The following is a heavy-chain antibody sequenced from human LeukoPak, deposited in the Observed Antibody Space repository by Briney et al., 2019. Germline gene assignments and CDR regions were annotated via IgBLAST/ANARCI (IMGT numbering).Heavy chain of an antibody. CDR3: ARDGYFYAWDY. J-gene: IGHJ4*02. V-gene: IGHV3-7*01. CDR1: GISFSRGW. Sequence: QPGGSLSLSCVASGISFSRGWMSWVRQAPGKGLEWVAKIKEDGREKYYVDSVNGRFTISIDNAKNTLYLQMNSLRAEDTAVYFCARDGYFYAWDYWGQGTLVTVSS. CDR2: IKEDGREK. D-gene: IGHD2/OR15-2a*01.